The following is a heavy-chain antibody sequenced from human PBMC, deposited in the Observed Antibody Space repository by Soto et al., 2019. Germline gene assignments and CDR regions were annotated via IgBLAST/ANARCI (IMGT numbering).Heavy chain of an antibody. CDR3: ARGLYSGWHYFDY. Sequence: LRLSCAAPGFTFDDYAMHWVRQAPGKGLEWVSGISWNSGSTYYADSVKGRFTISRDNSKNTLYLQMNSLRAEDTAVYYCARGLYSGWHYFDYWGQGTLVTVSS. D-gene: IGHD5-12*01. CDR2: ISWNSGST. V-gene: IGHV3-9*01. J-gene: IGHJ4*02. CDR1: GFTFDDYA.